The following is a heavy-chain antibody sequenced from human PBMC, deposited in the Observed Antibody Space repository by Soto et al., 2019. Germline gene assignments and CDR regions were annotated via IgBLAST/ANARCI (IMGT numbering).Heavy chain of an antibody. J-gene: IGHJ3*02. CDR1: GFTFSSYT. CDR2: ISYDGNNK. V-gene: IGHV3-30-3*01. D-gene: IGHD5-12*01. Sequence: QVPLVESGGGVVQPGRSLRLSCAASGFTFSSYTLHWVRQAPGQGLEWVAIISYDGNNKYYADSVKGRFTISRDNSKNTLYLQMNSLRAEDTAVYYCARGPGHDAFDIWGQGTMVTVSA. CDR3: ARGPGHDAFDI.